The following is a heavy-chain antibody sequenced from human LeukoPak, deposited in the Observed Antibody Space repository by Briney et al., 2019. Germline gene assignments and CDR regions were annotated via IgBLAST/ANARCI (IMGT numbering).Heavy chain of an antibody. J-gene: IGHJ3*02. Sequence: GRSLRLSRAASGFTFSSHGIHWVRQAPGKGLEWVAVISYAGSDKYYADSVKGRFTISRDNSKNTLYLQMNSLRAEDTAVYYCAKSSSGGWYLLGDAFDIWGQGTIVTVSS. D-gene: IGHD6-19*01. V-gene: IGHV3-30*18. CDR3: AKSSSGGWYLLGDAFDI. CDR2: ISYAGSDK. CDR1: GFTFSSHG.